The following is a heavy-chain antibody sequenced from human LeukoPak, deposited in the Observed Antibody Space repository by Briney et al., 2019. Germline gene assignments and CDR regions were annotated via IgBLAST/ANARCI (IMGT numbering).Heavy chain of an antibody. V-gene: IGHV4-61*01. CDR3: ARETSTLKVDP. CDR2: IYYSGST. D-gene: IGHD2-2*01. Sequence: KPSETLSLTCTVSGGSVSSGSYYWSWIRQPPGKGLEWIGYIYYSGSTNYNPSLKSRVTISVDTSKNQFSLKLSSVTAADTAVYYCARETSTLKVDPWGQGTLVTVSS. J-gene: IGHJ5*02. CDR1: GGSVSSGSYY.